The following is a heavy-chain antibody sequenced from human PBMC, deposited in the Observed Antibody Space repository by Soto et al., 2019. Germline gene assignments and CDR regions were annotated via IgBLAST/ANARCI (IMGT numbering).Heavy chain of an antibody. J-gene: IGHJ5*02. CDR2: IFSNDGK. Sequence: QVTVKESGPVLVKPTETLTLTCTVSGFSLSNAGLGVSWIRQPPGKALEWLAHIFSNDGKSYSTSLKSRLTISKDTSKSQVVLTMTNMDPVDTATYYCAATYSTSWYWFDTWGQGTLVTVSS. CDR1: GFSLSNAGLG. CDR3: AATYSTSWYWFDT. D-gene: IGHD6-13*01. V-gene: IGHV2-26*01.